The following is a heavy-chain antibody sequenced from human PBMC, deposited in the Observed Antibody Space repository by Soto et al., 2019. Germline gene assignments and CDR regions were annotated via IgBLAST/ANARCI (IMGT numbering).Heavy chain of an antibody. J-gene: IGHJ4*02. CDR2: IIPILGIA. CDR1: GGTFSSYT. V-gene: IGHV1-69*02. D-gene: IGHD3-10*01. CDR3: ARTSSMVRGVNVY. Sequence: SVKVSCKASGGTFSSYTISWVRQAPGQGLEWMGRIIPILGIANYAQKFQGRVTITADKSTSTAYMELSSLRSEDTAVYYCARTSSMVRGVNVYWGQGTRVTVSS.